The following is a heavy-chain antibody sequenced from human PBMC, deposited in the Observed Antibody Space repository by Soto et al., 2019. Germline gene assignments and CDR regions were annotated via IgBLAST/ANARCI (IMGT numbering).Heavy chain of an antibody. CDR3: ARYIVGPFYFDY. J-gene: IGHJ4*02. D-gene: IGHD1-26*01. CDR2: ILGSGTNT. Sequence: GGSLRLSCSASGFTFSNYAMSWVRQAPGMRPEWVSTILGSGTNTYYPDSVKGRFTISRDNSRNTLDLQLNSLRAEDTAVYYCARYIVGPFYFDYWGQGT. CDR1: GFTFSNYA. V-gene: IGHV3-23*01.